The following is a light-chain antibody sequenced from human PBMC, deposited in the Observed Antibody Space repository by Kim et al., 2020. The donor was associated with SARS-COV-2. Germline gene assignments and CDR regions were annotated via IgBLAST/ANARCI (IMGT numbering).Light chain of an antibody. Sequence: DIQMTQSPSLLSASVGDKVTITCRASQGISSWLAWYQQKPEEAPKSLIYAASSLQSGVPSRFSGSGSGTDFTLTISSLQPEDFATYYCQQYDSYPRTFGQGTKVDIK. J-gene: IGKJ1*01. CDR2: AAS. CDR3: QQYDSYPRT. CDR1: QGISSW. V-gene: IGKV1D-16*01.